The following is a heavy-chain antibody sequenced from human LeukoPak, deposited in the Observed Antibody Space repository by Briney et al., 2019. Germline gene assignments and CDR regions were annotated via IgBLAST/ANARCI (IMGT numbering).Heavy chain of an antibody. CDR1: GGTFSSYA. Sequence: SVKVSCKASGGTFSSYAISWVRQAPGQGLEWMGGIIPIFGTANYAQKFQGRVTITADESTSTAYMELSSLRSEDAAVYYCARAPYGGYRHKYYFDYWGQGTLVTVSS. J-gene: IGHJ4*02. CDR2: IIPIFGTA. CDR3: ARAPYGGYRHKYYFDY. D-gene: IGHD5-12*01. V-gene: IGHV1-69*13.